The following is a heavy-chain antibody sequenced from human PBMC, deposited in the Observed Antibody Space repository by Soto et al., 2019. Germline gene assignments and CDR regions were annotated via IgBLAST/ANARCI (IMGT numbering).Heavy chain of an antibody. D-gene: IGHD5-12*01. Sequence: EVQLLESGGGLVQPGGSLRLSCAASGFTFSSYAMSWVRQAPGKGLEWVSAISGSGGSTYYADPVKGRFTISRDNSKNTLYLQMNSLRAEDTAVYYCAKDKKDGGYVNYYYGMDVWGQGTTVTVSS. CDR3: AKDKKDGGYVNYYYGMDV. CDR1: GFTFSSYA. CDR2: ISGSGGST. V-gene: IGHV3-23*01. J-gene: IGHJ6*02.